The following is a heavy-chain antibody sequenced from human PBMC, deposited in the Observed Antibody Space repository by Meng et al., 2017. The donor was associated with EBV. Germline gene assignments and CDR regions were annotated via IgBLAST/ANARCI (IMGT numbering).Heavy chain of an antibody. CDR1: GYTFTSYG. CDR2: ISAYNGNT. CDR3: ARDGRLYDTPSPFDY. J-gene: IGHJ4*02. D-gene: IGHD3-22*01. Sequence: QFQSVQYGPEVKKPGASVKVSCKASGYTFTSYGISWVRQAPGQGLEWMGWISAYNGNTNYAQKLQGRVTMTTDTSTSTAYMELRSLRSDDTAVYYCARDGRLYDTPSPFDYWGQGTLVTVSS. V-gene: IGHV1-18*01.